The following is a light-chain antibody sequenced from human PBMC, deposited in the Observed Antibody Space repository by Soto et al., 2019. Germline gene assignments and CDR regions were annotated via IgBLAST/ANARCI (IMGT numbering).Light chain of an antibody. CDR1: QVVLYDFNNKNY. CDR3: HQYYTLPLT. CDR2: WGS. V-gene: IGKV4-1*01. J-gene: IGKJ4*01. Sequence: DIVMTQCPEVLGGPLCKTTTINCQPDQVVLYDFNNKNYLAWYQQKPGQPLKKIIHWGSVRYYGVSDRFSGSGSATDFTLTISSLQVEDVAVYYCHQYYTLPLTFGGGTKVDIK.